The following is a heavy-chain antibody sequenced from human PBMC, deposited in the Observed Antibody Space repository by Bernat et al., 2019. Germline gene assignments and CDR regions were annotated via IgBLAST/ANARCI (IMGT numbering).Heavy chain of an antibody. D-gene: IGHD6-19*01. J-gene: IGHJ4*02. V-gene: IGHV1-46*01. CDR1: GYTFTSYY. CDR2: INPSGGST. Sequence: QVQLVQSGAEVKKPGASVKVSCKASGYTFTSYYMHWVRQAPGQGLEWMGIINPSGGSTSYAQKFQGRVTMTRDTSTSTVYMELSSLRSEDTAVYYCARDPTAVADKYYFDYWGQGTLVTVSS. CDR3: ARDPTAVADKYYFDY.